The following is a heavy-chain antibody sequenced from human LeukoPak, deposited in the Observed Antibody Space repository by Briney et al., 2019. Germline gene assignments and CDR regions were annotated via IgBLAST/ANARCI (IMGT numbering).Heavy chain of an antibody. CDR3: AKDLGEGSYHICYFDY. CDR1: GFTFSSYA. CDR2: ISGSGGST. J-gene: IGHJ4*02. V-gene: IGHV3-23*01. D-gene: IGHD1-26*01. Sequence: PGGSLRLSCAASGFTFSSYAMSWVRQAPGKGLEWVSAISGSGGSTYYADSVKGRFTISRDNSKNTLYLQMNSLRAEDTAVYYCAKDLGEGSYHICYFDYWGQGTLDTVSS.